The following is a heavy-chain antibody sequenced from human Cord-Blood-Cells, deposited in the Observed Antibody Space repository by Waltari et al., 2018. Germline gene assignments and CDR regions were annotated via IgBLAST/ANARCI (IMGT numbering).Heavy chain of an antibody. CDR3: ARAVGSGSYIDY. D-gene: IGHD3-10*01. Sequence: QVQLQQWGAGLLKPSETLSLTCAVYGGSFSGYYWSWIRQPPGKGLEWIGEINHSGSTNDNPSLKSRVTISVDTSKNQFSLKLSSVTAADTAVYYCARAVGSGSYIDYWGQGTLVTVSS. CDR1: GGSFSGYY. V-gene: IGHV4-34*01. J-gene: IGHJ4*02. CDR2: INHSGST.